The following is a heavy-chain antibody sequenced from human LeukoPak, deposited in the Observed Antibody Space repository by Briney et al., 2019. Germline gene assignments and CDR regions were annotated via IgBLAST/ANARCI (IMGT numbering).Heavy chain of an antibody. CDR3: AKDYVWSCDY. V-gene: IGHV3-7*04. J-gene: IGHJ4*02. D-gene: IGHD3-3*01. Sequence: PGGSLRLSCAASGFTFISYWMSWVRQAPGKGLEWVANIKQDGSEKYYVDSVKGRFTISRDNAKNSLSLQINSLRGEDTAVYYCAKDYVWSCDYWGPGILVIVSS. CDR2: IKQDGSEK. CDR1: GFTFISYW.